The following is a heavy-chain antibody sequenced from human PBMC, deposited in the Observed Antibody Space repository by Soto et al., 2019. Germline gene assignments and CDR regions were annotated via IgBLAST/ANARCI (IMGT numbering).Heavy chain of an antibody. V-gene: IGHV1-69*06. CDR2: IIPIFGTA. CDR1: GCTFSSYA. CDR3: ASSPIAYDALDI. Sequence: SVKVSCKDSGCTFSSYAISWVRQAPGQGLEWLGGIIPIFGTANYAQKFQVRVTITADKSTSTAYMELSSLRSEDTAVYYCASSPIAYDALDIWGQGTMVTVSS. D-gene: IGHD6-13*01. J-gene: IGHJ3*02.